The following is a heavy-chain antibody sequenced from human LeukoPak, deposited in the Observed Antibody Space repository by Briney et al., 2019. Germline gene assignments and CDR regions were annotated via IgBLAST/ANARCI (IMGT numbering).Heavy chain of an antibody. D-gene: IGHD5-18*01. J-gene: IGHJ4*02. V-gene: IGHV3-48*01. CDR3: ASVSDSYFSDY. CDR1: GFTFSSYS. CDR2: ISSSSSTI. Sequence: TGGSLRLSCAASGFTFSSYSMNWVRQAPGKGLEWVSYISSSSSTIYYADSVKGRFTISRDNAKNPLYLQMNSLRAEDTAVYYCASVSDSYFSDYWGQGTLVTVSS.